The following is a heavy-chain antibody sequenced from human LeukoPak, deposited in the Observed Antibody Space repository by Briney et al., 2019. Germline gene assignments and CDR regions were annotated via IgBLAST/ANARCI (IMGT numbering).Heavy chain of an antibody. V-gene: IGHV1-18*01. J-gene: IGHJ4*02. Sequence: ALVKVSCKASGYTFTSYGFSWVRQAPGQGLEWMGWITVYNGNTNFAQKLQGRVTMTTDTSTSTAYMELRSLRSDDTAVYYCARRLNSDYYFDYWGQGTLVTVYS. D-gene: IGHD4-23*01. CDR1: GYTFTSYG. CDR3: ARRLNSDYYFDY. CDR2: ITVYNGNT.